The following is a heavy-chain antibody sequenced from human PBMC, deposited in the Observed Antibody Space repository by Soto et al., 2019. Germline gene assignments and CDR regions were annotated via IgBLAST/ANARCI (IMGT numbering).Heavy chain of an antibody. V-gene: IGHV1-69*13. CDR3: ASPAAIPYYYYYGMDV. J-gene: IGHJ6*02. Sequence: SVKVSCKASGGTFSSYAISWVRQAPGQGLEWMGGIIPIFGTANYAQKFQGRVTITADESTSTAYMELSSLRSEDTAVYYCASPAAIPYYYYYGMDVCGQGTTVTVSS. CDR1: GGTFSSYA. CDR2: IIPIFGTA. D-gene: IGHD2-2*01.